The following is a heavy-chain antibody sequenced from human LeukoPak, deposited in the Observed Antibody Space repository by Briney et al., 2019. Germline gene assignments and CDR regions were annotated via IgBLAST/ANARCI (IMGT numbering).Heavy chain of an antibody. CDR1: GFTFSDAW. D-gene: IGHD6-25*01. CDR2: IKSKIDGGTI. CDR3: TTRRQDGC. V-gene: IGHV3-15*01. Sequence: GGSLRLSCVASGFTFSDAWMSWVRQAPGKGLEWVGRIKSKIDGGTIDYGAPVKGRFTISRDDSRNTLYLQMNSLRTEDTAVYYCTTRRQDGCWGQGTLVTVS. J-gene: IGHJ4*02.